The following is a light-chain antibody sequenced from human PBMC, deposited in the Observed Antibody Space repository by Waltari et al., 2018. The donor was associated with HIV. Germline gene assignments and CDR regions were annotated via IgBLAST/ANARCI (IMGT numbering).Light chain of an antibody. CDR2: EVT. Sequence: QSALTQPPSASGSPGPSVTISCTGTSSDIGGFVSWYQQHSGKAPKLMIYEVTKRPSGVPDRFSGSTSGNTASLTVSGLQAEDEADYYCGSYTGDESPDVVFGEGTKLTVL. V-gene: IGLV2-8*01. CDR3: GSYTGDESPDVV. J-gene: IGLJ2*01. CDR1: SSDIGGF.